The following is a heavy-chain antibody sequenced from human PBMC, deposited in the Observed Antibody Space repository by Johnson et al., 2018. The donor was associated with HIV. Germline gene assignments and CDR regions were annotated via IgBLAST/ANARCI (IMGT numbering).Heavy chain of an antibody. V-gene: IGHV3-66*01. CDR1: GLTITSDY. J-gene: IGHJ3*02. Sequence: EKLVESGGGLVQPGGSLRLSCEASGLTITSDYMSWVRQAPGKGLEWVSVFYGGGDIYYADSVKGRFFLSRDISKNTLYLQLNNLRAEDTAIYYCARGGGAYCGGDCLRTFDIWGQGTMVTVSS. CDR2: FYGGGDI. D-gene: IGHD2-21*02. CDR3: ARGGGAYCGGDCLRTFDI.